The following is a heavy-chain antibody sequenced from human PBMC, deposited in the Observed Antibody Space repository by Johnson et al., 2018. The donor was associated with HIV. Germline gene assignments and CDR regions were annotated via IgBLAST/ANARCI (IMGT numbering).Heavy chain of an antibody. Sequence: EVQLVESGGGVVQPGRSLILSCVASGFTFSNYVIHWVRQAPGRGLELVGRIKSEVDDGTTDYSAPVKGRFAISRDDSKHMLYLQMNSLKTEDTAVYYCTTDGGLGSVDIWGQGTMVAVSS. D-gene: IGHD6-19*01. J-gene: IGHJ3*02. CDR3: TTDGGLGSVDI. V-gene: IGHV3-15*01. CDR1: GFTFSNYV. CDR2: IKSEVDDGTT.